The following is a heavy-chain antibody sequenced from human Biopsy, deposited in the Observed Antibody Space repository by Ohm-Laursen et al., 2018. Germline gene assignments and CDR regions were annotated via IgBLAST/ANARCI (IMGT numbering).Heavy chain of an antibody. J-gene: IGHJ3*02. CDR1: GFTFPDYS. D-gene: IGHD3-16*02. CDR2: ISYNGGDI. Sequence: SLRLSCTASGFTFPDYSMHWVRQAPEKGLEWVAGISYNGGDIGYGDSVRGRFTISRDNAKKSLSLQLHSLRLEDTALYYCAKGRSSMTDAFNMWGQGTMVTVSS. CDR3: AKGRSSMTDAFNM. V-gene: IGHV3-9*01.